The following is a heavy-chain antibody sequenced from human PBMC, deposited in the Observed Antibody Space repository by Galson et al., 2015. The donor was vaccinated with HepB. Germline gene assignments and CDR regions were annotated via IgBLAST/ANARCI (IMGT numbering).Heavy chain of an antibody. CDR1: EFILSMYW. V-gene: IGHV3-7*05. CDR3: ARVKRGEWYSFYYYGMDV. D-gene: IGHD3-10*01. Sequence: SLRLSCAASEFILSMYWMNWVRQAPGTGLEWVANIKEDGSEKNYVDSVKGRFTISRDNAKNSLYLQMNSLSAEDTAIYYCARVKRGEWYSFYYYGMDVWGQGTTVTVSS. J-gene: IGHJ6*02. CDR2: IKEDGSEK.